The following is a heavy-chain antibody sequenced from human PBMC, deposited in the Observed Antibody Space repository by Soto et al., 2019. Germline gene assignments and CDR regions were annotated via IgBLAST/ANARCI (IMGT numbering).Heavy chain of an antibody. CDR2: IYHSGST. J-gene: IGHJ3*02. D-gene: IGHD2-15*01. Sequence: PSETLSLTCAVSSGSISSSNWWSWARQPPGKGLEWIGEIYHSGSTNYNPSLKSRVTISVDKSKNQFSLKLSSVTAADTAVYYCARGQYCSGGSCYAFDIWGQGTMVTVSS. CDR1: SGSISSSNW. V-gene: IGHV4-4*02. CDR3: ARGQYCSGGSCYAFDI.